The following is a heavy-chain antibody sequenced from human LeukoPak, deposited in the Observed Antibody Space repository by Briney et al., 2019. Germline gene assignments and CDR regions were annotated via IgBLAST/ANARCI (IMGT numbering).Heavy chain of an antibody. CDR2: IRGSDDGT. CDR3: AKSPVSSCRGSLCYPFDY. J-gene: IGHJ4*02. D-gene: IGHD2-15*01. CDR1: GFTFSTYA. Sequence: GGSLRLSCAASGFTFSTYAMSWVRQIPGKGLEWVSAIRGSDDGTYYADSVKGRFTISRDNSRNTLYLQKNTLRAEDTAVYFCAKSPVSSCRGSLCYPFDYWGQGNLVTVSS. V-gene: IGHV3-23*01.